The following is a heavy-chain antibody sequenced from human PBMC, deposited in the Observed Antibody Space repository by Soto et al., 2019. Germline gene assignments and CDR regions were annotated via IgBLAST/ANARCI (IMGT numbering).Heavy chain of an antibody. CDR1: GGSFSGYY. CDR3: ARVRHVLRYFDWLSVFDY. Sequence: SETLSLTCAVYGGSFSGYYWSWIRQPPGKGLEWIGEINHSGSTNYNPSLKSRVTISVDTSKNQFSLKLSSVTAADTAVYYCARVRHVLRYFDWLSVFDYSGQGTLVTVSS. J-gene: IGHJ4*02. V-gene: IGHV4-34*01. D-gene: IGHD3-9*01. CDR2: INHSGST.